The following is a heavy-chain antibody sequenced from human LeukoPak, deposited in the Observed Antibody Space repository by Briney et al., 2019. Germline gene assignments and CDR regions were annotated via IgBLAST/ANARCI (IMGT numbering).Heavy chain of an antibody. J-gene: IGHJ3*02. V-gene: IGHV4-4*07. CDR1: GGSFNTHY. D-gene: IGHD3-22*01. Sequence: SETLSLTCTVSGGSFNTHYWNWIRQPAGKGLEWIGRISSSGSTNYNPSLKSRVTISVDTSKNQFSLKLSSVTAADTAVYFCARGPYSYDSSGAFDIWGQGTMVTVSS. CDR3: ARGPYSYDSSGAFDI. CDR2: ISSSGST.